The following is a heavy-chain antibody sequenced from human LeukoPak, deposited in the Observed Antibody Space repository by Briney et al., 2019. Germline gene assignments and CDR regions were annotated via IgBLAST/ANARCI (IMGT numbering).Heavy chain of an antibody. Sequence: ASVKVSCKASGGTFSSYAISWVRQAPGQGLEWMGRIIPILGIANYAQKFQGRVTITADKSTSTAYMKLSSLRSEDTAVYYCARGRAPDTAMEYWGQGTLVTVSS. D-gene: IGHD5-18*01. J-gene: IGHJ4*02. CDR1: GGTFSSYA. V-gene: IGHV1-69*04. CDR2: IIPILGIA. CDR3: ARGRAPDTAMEY.